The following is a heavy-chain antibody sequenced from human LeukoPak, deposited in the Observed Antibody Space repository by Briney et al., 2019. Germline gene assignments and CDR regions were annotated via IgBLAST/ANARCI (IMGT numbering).Heavy chain of an antibody. CDR1: GFTFSDYY. V-gene: IGHV3-11*01. Sequence: KPGGSLRLSCAASGFTFSDYYMSWIRQAPGKGLGWVSYISSSGSTIYYADSVKGRFTISRDNAKNSLYLQMNSLRAEDTAVYYCARDYLTPGGYYDSSGYYYGWGQGTLVTVSS. D-gene: IGHD3-22*01. J-gene: IGHJ4*02. CDR2: ISSSGSTI. CDR3: ARDYLTPGGYYDSSGYYYG.